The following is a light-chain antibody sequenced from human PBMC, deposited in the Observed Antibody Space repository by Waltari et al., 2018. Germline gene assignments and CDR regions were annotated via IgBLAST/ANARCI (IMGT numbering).Light chain of an antibody. V-gene: IGKV3-20*01. J-gene: IGKJ2*01. CDR3: QQYGGSGV. CDR1: QTISTNY. Sequence: EIVLTQSPGTLSLSPGEGASLSCRARQTISTNYLAWYQQKVDQAPRLIIWGVANRDADTPDRFRGSGSGTDFTLTITRLEPEDFAVYFCQQYGGSGVFGQGTKLEI. CDR2: GVA.